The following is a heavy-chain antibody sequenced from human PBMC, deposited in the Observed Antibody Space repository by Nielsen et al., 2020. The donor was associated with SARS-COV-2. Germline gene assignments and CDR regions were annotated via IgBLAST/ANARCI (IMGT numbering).Heavy chain of an antibody. J-gene: IGHJ3*02. CDR3: ARARITMIVMVGAFDI. Sequence: SETLSLTCAVSGGSISSSNWWSWVRQPPGKGLEWIGEIYHSGSTNYNPSLKSRVTISVDTSKNQFSLKLSSVTAADTAVYYCARARITMIVMVGAFDIWGQGTMVTVSS. CDR1: GGSISSSNW. CDR2: IYHSGST. V-gene: IGHV4-4*02. D-gene: IGHD3-22*01.